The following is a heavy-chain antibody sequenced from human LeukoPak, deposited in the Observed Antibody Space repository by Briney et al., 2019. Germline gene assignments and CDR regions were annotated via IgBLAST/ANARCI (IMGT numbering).Heavy chain of an antibody. CDR1: GGSISSSSYY. Sequence: SETLSLTCTVSGGSISSSSYYWGWIRQPPGKGLEWIGSIYYSGSTYYNPSLKSRVTISVDTSKNQFSLKLSSVTAADTAVYYCARNRPAGYYFDYWGQGTLVTVSS. CDR2: IYYSGST. D-gene: IGHD6-13*01. J-gene: IGHJ4*02. CDR3: ARNRPAGYYFDY. V-gene: IGHV4-39*01.